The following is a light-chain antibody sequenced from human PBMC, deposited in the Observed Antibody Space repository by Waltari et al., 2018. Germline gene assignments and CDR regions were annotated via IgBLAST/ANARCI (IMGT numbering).Light chain of an antibody. CDR3: CSYAGSSTWV. CDR1: SSDVGSYNL. V-gene: IGLV2-23*01. Sequence: QSALTQPASASGSPGKTITLPCTGTSSDVGSYNLVSWYKQHLGKAPKLLIYEGSKRPSGVSNRFSGSKAVNTASLTISGLQAEDEADDYCCSYAGSSTWVFGGGTKLTVL. J-gene: IGLJ3*02. CDR2: EGS.